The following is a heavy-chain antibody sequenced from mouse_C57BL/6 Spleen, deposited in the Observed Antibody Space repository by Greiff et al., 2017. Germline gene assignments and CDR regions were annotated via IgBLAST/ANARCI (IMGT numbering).Heavy chain of an antibody. CDR3: ARRDGYYGVDY. V-gene: IGHV1-69*01. CDR2: IDPSDSYT. D-gene: IGHD2-3*01. J-gene: IGHJ2*01. CDR1: GYTFTSYW. Sequence: VQLQQPGAELVMPGASVKLSCKASGYTFTSYWMHWVKQRPGQGLEWIGEIDPSDSYTNYNQKFKGKSTLTVDKSSSTAYLQLSSLTSEDSAVYYCARRDGYYGVDYWGQGTTLTVSS.